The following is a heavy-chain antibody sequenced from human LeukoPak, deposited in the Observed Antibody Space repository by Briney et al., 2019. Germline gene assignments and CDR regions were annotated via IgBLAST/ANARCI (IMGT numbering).Heavy chain of an antibody. D-gene: IGHD1-26*01. CDR3: ARESVVSGLDY. V-gene: IGHV3-66*01. CDR1: GFTFSSYS. Sequence: GGSLRLSCAASGFTFSSYSMNWVRQAPGKGLEWVSVIYSGGSTYYADSVKGRFTISRDNSKNTLYLQMNSLRAEDTAVYYCARESVVSGLDYWGQGTLVTVSS. J-gene: IGHJ4*02. CDR2: IYSGGST.